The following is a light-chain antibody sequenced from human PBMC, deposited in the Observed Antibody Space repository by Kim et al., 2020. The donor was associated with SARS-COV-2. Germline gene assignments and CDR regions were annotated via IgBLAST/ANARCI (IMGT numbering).Light chain of an antibody. CDR3: SSYTGSSTLYV. CDR2: DVN. CDR1: SSDVGDYNY. V-gene: IGLV2-14*03. J-gene: IGLJ1*01. Sequence: QSALTQPASVSGSPGQSITISCTGTSSDVGDYNYVSWYQQHPGRAPQLMIYDVNHRPSGISNRFSGSKSGNTASLTISGLQAEDEADYFCSSYTGSSTLYVFGAGTTVTVL.